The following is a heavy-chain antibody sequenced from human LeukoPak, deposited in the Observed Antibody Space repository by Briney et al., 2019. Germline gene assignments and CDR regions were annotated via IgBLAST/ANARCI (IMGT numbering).Heavy chain of an antibody. Sequence: ASVKVSCKASGYTFTGYYMHWVRQAPGQGLEWMGWINPNSGGTNYAQKFQGRVTVTRDTSISTAYMELSRLRSDDTAVYYCARKYDSSGYYPYWGQGTLVTVSS. CDR3: ARKYDSSGYYPY. CDR1: GYTFTGYY. V-gene: IGHV1-2*02. CDR2: INPNSGGT. J-gene: IGHJ4*02. D-gene: IGHD3-22*01.